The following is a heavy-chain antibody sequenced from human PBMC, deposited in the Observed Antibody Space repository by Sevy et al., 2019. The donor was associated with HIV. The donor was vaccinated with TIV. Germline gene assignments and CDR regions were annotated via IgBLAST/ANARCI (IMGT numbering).Heavy chain of an antibody. CDR1: GFSFTSHW. D-gene: IGHD3-22*01. J-gene: IGHJ4*02. Sequence: GESLKISCKGSGFSFTSHWIGWVRHMPGKGLEWMGIIYPDDSDTRYSPSFEGQVTFSADKSISTAYLQWSSLKASDTAMYYCATSRSGYFDSSGYYIYWGQGTLVTVSS. V-gene: IGHV5-51*01. CDR2: IYPDDSDT. CDR3: ATSRSGYFDSSGYYIY.